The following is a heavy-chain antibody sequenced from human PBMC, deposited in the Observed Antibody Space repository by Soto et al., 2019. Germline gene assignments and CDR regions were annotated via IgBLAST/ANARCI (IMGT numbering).Heavy chain of an antibody. CDR1: GYPFIGYY. J-gene: IGHJ4*02. V-gene: IGHV1-2*07. CDR3: ARVIGWDSSGWNFGIDN. D-gene: IGHD6-19*01. Sequence: GSVKVSFKASGYPFIGYYIHLVRQAPGQGLKWMGWINPNSGGTNYAHEFQGRVTMTRDTSISTAYMELSSLRSDDAAVYYCARVIGWDSSGWNFGIDNWGQGTKVTVSS. CDR2: INPNSGGT.